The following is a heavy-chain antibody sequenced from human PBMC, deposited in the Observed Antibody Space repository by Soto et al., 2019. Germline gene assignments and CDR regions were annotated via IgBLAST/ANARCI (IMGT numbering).Heavy chain of an antibody. V-gene: IGHV3-23*01. CDR1: GFTFSNFA. CDR2: ISASGRDI. D-gene: IGHD6-19*01. CDR3: AKGKTSGWYYFDY. J-gene: IGHJ4*02. Sequence: EVQLLESGGDLVQPGGSLRPSCAASGFTFSNFAMSWVRQAPGRGLEWVSGISASGRDIHYADSVKDRFTVSRDNSKNTLYLQMNSLRAEDTAIYYCAKGKTSGWYYFDYWGQGALVTVSS.